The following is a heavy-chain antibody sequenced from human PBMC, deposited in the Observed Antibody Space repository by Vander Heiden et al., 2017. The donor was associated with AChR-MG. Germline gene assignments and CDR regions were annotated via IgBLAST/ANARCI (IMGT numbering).Heavy chain of an antibody. CDR3: AKQYSGRSDYYYYYHMDV. V-gene: IGHV3-30*18. Sequence: QVQLVESGGGVVQPGRSLRLSCAASGFPFTSYGMHWVRQAPGKGLEWVAVISYDGSNKYYADSVKGRFTISRDNSKNTLYLQMNSLRAEDTAVYYCAKQYSGRSDYYYYYHMDVWGKGTTVTVSS. CDR1: GFPFTSYG. CDR2: ISYDGSNK. D-gene: IGHD1-26*01. J-gene: IGHJ6*03.